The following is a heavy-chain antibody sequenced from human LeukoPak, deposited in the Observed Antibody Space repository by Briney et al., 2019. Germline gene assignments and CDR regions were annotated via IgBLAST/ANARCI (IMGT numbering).Heavy chain of an antibody. Sequence: GASVKVSCKASGYTFTSYGICWVRQAPGQGLEWMGWISTYNGKTNYAQKIQGRVTMTTDTSTSTAYMELRSLRSDDTAVYYCARVYGSGSYYNGYYYYYMDVWGKGTTVTISS. D-gene: IGHD3-10*01. CDR2: ISTYNGKT. J-gene: IGHJ6*03. CDR3: ARVYGSGSYYNGYYYYYMDV. V-gene: IGHV1-18*01. CDR1: GYTFTSYG.